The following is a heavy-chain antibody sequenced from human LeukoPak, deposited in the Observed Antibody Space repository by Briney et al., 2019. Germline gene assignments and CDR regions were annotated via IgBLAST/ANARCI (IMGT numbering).Heavy chain of an antibody. V-gene: IGHV4-38-2*02. CDR3: ARRGITVTTRSPPYFDY. D-gene: IGHD1-7*01. CDR1: GYSISSGYY. Sequence: SETLSLTCTVSGYSISSGYYWGWIRQPPGKGLEWIGSIYHSGSTYYNPSLKSRVTISVDTSKNQFSLKLSSVTAADTAVYYCARRGITVTTRSPPYFDYWGQGTLVTVSS. J-gene: IGHJ4*02. CDR2: IYHSGST.